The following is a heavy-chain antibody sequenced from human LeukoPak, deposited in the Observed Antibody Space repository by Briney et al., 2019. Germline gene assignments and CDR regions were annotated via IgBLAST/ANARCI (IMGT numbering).Heavy chain of an antibody. D-gene: IGHD2-21*01. CDR3: VKDPRDTYGTNWFVS. Sequence: GGALRLSCVASGFSFGNYAMSWVRQAPGKGLQWVSKISGTGGATWYAGFARDRFTISRDNSKKTLYLQMSGLRVEDTAMYYCVKDPRDTYGTNWFVSWGQGTLLIVSS. CDR1: GFSFGNYA. V-gene: IGHV3-23*01. J-gene: IGHJ5*01. CDR2: ISGTGGAT.